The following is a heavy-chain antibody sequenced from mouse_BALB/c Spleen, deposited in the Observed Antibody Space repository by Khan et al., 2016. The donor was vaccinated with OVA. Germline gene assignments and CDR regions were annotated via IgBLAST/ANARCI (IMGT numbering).Heavy chain of an antibody. D-gene: IGHD1-1*01. V-gene: IGHV5-6-4*01. CDR2: ISSGGSYT. Sequence: EVELVESGGDLVRPGGSLKLSCAASGFSFSSYSMSWVRQTPEKRLEWVATISSGGSYTYSPDSVKGRFTISRDNAKHTLYLPMSSLKSEDTALYYCTRRLGYYGSNPDFDYWGQGTTLTVSS. CDR1: GFSFSSYS. CDR3: TRRLGYYGSNPDFDY. J-gene: IGHJ2*01.